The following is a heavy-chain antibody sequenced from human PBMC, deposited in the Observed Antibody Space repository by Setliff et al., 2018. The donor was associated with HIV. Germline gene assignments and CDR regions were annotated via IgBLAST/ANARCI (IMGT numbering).Heavy chain of an antibody. D-gene: IGHD2-15*01. CDR3: VKGTFYCSGGSCYPGAFDI. V-gene: IGHV3-64D*09. CDR1: GFTFSSYA. Sequence: GESLRLSCSASGFTFSSYAMHWVRQAPGKGLEYVSAISSNGGSTYYADSVKGRFTISRDNSKNTLYLQMSSLRAEDTAVYYCVKGTFYCSGGSCYPGAFDIWGQGTMVTVSS. J-gene: IGHJ3*02. CDR2: ISSNGGST.